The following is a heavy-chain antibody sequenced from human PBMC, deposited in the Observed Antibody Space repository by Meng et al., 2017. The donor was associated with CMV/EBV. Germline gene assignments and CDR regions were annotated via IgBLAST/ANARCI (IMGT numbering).Heavy chain of an antibody. J-gene: IGHJ4*02. D-gene: IGHD6-6*01. CDR3: AREGSSRPLDY. CDR1: GGSISSSSYY. Sequence: ESLKISCTVSGGSISSSSYYWGWIRQPPGKGLEWIGEINHSGSTNYNPSLKSRVTISVDTSKNQFSLKLSSVTAADTAVYYCAREGSSRPLDYWGQGTLVTVSS. CDR2: INHSGST. V-gene: IGHV4-39*07.